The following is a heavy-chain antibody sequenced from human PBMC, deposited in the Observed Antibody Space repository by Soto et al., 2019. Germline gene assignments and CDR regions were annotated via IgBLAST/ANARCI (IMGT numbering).Heavy chain of an antibody. V-gene: IGHV4-30-4*01. Sequence: SETLSLTCTVSGGSISSGDYHWSWIRQPPGKGLEWIGYIYYSGSTYYNPSLKSRVTISVDTSKNQFSLKLSSVTAADTAVYYCARVRVDYYDSSGYYLFDYWGQGTLVTVSS. D-gene: IGHD3-22*01. CDR1: GGSISSGDYH. J-gene: IGHJ4*02. CDR2: IYYSGST. CDR3: ARVRVDYYDSSGYYLFDY.